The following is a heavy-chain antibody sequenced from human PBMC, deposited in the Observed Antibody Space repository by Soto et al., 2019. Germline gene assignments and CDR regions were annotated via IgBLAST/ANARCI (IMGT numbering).Heavy chain of an antibody. CDR3: ARHLGVTVAGTRWYFDL. V-gene: IGHV5-51*01. J-gene: IGHJ2*01. CDR1: GYRFTTYW. D-gene: IGHD6-19*01. Sequence: GESLKISCEASGYRFTTYWIGWVRQMPGKGLEWMGIIYPGNSETRYNPSFQGHVTISADKSNNTAYLQWSSLKASDTATYYCARHLGVTVAGTRWYFDLWGRGTLVTVSS. CDR2: IYPGNSET.